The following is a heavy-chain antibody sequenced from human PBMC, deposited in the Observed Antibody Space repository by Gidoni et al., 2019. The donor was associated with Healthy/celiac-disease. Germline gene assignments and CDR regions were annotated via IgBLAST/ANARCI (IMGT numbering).Heavy chain of an antibody. J-gene: IGHJ6*02. D-gene: IGHD3-10*01. CDR3: ASLTMVRGQSTGARYYYYGMDV. CDR2: INHSGST. V-gene: IGHV4-34*01. Sequence: QLQLQQWGAGLLKPSETLSLNCAVYGGSFSGDSWSRIRQPPGKGLEWIGEINHSGSTNYKTSLKSRVTISVDTSKNQFSLKLSSVTAADTAVYYCASLTMVRGQSTGARYYYYGMDVWGQGTTVTVSS. CDR1: GGSFSGDS.